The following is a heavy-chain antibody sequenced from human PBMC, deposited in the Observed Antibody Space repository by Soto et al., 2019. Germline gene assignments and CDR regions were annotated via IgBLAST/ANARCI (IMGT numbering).Heavy chain of an antibody. CDR3: ARDNYYDSSGYYPHPLDY. CDR1: GFTFSSYS. Sequence: GGSLRLSCAASGFTFSSYSMNWVRQAPGKGLEWVSSISSSSSYIYYADSVKGRFTISRDNAKNSLYLQMNSLRAEDTAVYYCARDNYYDSSGYYPHPLDYWGQGTLVTRLL. V-gene: IGHV3-21*01. D-gene: IGHD3-22*01. CDR2: ISSSSSYI. J-gene: IGHJ4*02.